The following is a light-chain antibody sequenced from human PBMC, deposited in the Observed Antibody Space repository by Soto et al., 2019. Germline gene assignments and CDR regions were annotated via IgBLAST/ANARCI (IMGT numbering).Light chain of an antibody. V-gene: IGKV3-20*01. CDR3: QHYVERSPIT. CDR1: QSVSSR. J-gene: IGKJ5*01. Sequence: EIVMTQSPGTLSLSPGEGATLSCRASQSVSSRLAWYQQKPGQAPRLLISGASSRATGIPDRFSGSGSGTDFTPTITRLEPEDFALYYCQHYVERSPITFGQGTRLEIK. CDR2: GAS.